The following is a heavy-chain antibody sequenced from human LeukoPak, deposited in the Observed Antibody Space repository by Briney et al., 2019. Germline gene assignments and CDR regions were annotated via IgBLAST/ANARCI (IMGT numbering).Heavy chain of an antibody. CDR3: ARGPILGWIQLWLFDY. CDR2: ISYVGSNK. D-gene: IGHD5-18*01. V-gene: IGHV3-30*04. Sequence: PGGSLRLSCAASGFTFISYARHWVRQAPGKGLEWVAVISYVGSNKYYADSVKGRFTISRDNSKNTLYLQMNSLRAEDTAVYYYARGPILGWIQLWLFDYWGQGTLVTVSS. CDR1: GFTFISYA. J-gene: IGHJ4*02.